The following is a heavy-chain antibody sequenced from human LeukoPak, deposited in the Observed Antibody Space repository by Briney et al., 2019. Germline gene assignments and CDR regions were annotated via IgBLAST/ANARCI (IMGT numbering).Heavy chain of an antibody. Sequence: KASQSLSPTCPIATGSITDFYSTWIRHPAGNGLEWLGRNSTSGTPSYNPSLNTRATLSVDISQNHFSLKLTSVTAATTAVYNCARTTGRDSFGCYMDIWGKGTTVTVS. CDR3: ARTTGRDSFGCYMDI. CDR2: NSTSGTP. CDR1: TGSITDFY. D-gene: IGHD3-9*01. V-gene: IGHV4-4*07. J-gene: IGHJ6*03.